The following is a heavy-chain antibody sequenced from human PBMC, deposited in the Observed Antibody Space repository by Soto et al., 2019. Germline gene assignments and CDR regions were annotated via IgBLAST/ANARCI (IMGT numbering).Heavy chain of an antibody. CDR3: ARPGNWNYGGYYYYGMDV. CDR1: GGTFSSYA. V-gene: IGHV1-69*01. Sequence: QVQLVQSGAEVKKPGSSVKVSCKASGGTFSSYAISWVRQAPGQGLEWMGGIIPIFGTANYAQKFQGRVTITADESTSTAYMELSSLRSEDTAVYYCARPGNWNYGGYYYYGMDVWGQGTTVTVSS. CDR2: IIPIFGTA. D-gene: IGHD1-7*01. J-gene: IGHJ6*02.